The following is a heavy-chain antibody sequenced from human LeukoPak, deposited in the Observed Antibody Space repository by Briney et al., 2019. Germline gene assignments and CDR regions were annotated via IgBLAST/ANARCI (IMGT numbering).Heavy chain of an antibody. CDR2: IKQDGSEK. CDR1: GFTFSRFW. V-gene: IGHV3-7*01. Sequence: GGSLRLSCAASGFTFSRFWMGWFRQAPGKGLEWVANIKQDGSEKYYADSVKGRFTISRDNAKNSLYLQMNSLRAEDSAVYYCARDDCSTPTCFPYYYYGMDVWGQGTTVTVSS. D-gene: IGHD2-2*01. CDR3: ARDDCSTPTCFPYYYYGMDV. J-gene: IGHJ6*02.